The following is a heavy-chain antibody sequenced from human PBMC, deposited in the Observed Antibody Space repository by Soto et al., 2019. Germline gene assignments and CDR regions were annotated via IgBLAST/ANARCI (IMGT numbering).Heavy chain of an antibody. CDR3: ASLRITIFGVVTNNLSFDY. CDR1: GGSISSYY. Sequence: SETLSLTCTVSGGSISSYYWSWIRQPPGKGLEWIGYIYYSGSTNYNPSLKSRVTISVDTSKDQFSLKLTSVTAADTAVYHCASLRITIFGVVTNNLSFDYWGQGTLVT. V-gene: IGHV4-59*08. D-gene: IGHD3-3*01. J-gene: IGHJ4*02. CDR2: IYYSGST.